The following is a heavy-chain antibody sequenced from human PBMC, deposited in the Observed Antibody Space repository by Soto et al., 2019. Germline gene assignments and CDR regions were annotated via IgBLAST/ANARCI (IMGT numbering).Heavy chain of an antibody. CDR1: GGSISSYY. CDR3: ARITIFGVVNYYYYMDV. Sequence: PSETLSLTCTVSGGSISSYYWSWIRQPPGKGLEWIGYIYYSGSTNYNPSLKSRVTISVDTSKNQFSLKLSSVTAADTAVYYCARITIFGVVNYYYYMDVWGKGTTVTVSS. V-gene: IGHV4-59*01. CDR2: IYYSGST. D-gene: IGHD3-3*01. J-gene: IGHJ6*03.